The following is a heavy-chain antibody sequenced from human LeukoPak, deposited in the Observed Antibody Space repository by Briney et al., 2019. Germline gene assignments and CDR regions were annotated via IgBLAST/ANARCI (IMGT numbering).Heavy chain of an antibody. V-gene: IGHV3-21*01. J-gene: IGHJ4*02. D-gene: IGHD5-24*01. CDR1: GFTFSSYS. CDR2: ISSSSSYI. Sequence: GGSLRLSCAASGFTFSSYSVTWVRQAPGKGLEWVSSISSSSSYIYYADSVKGRFTISRDNAKNSLYLQMNSLRAEDTAVYYCARDFRRLQVIYYFDYWGQGTLVTVSS. CDR3: ARDFRRLQVIYYFDY.